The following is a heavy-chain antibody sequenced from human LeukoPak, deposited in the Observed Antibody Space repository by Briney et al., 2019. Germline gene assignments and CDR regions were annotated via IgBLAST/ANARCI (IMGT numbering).Heavy chain of an antibody. J-gene: IGHJ6*02. CDR1: GFTFDDYG. D-gene: IGHD5-18*01. CDR2: INWNGGST. Sequence: GGSLRLSCAASGFTFDDYGMSWVRQAPGKGLEWVSGINWNGGSTGYADSVKGRFTISRDNAKNSLYLQMNSLRAEDTALYYCAKLAAMGTYYYYGMDVWGQGTTVTVSS. CDR3: AKLAAMGTYYYYGMDV. V-gene: IGHV3-20*04.